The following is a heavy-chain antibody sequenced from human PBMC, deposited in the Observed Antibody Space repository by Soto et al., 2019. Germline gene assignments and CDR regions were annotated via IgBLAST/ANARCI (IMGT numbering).Heavy chain of an antibody. CDR3: ARGLAAAGTYGMDV. CDR2: INPNSGGT. D-gene: IGHD6-13*01. V-gene: IGHV1-2*04. J-gene: IGHJ6*02. Sequence: ASVKFSFKASGYPFTGYYMHWLRQAPGQGLEWMGWINPNSGGTNYAQKFQGWVTMTRDTSISTAYMELRRLRSHDTAVYYCARGLAAAGTYGMDVWGQGTTVTVSS. CDR1: GYPFTGYY.